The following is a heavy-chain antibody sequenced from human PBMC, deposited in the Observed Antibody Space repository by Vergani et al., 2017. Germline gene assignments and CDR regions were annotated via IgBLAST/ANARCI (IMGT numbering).Heavy chain of an antibody. D-gene: IGHD4-23*01. V-gene: IGHV3-13*01. CDR1: GFTFSDFS. CDR3: ARAVSTTVGDPPGY. J-gene: IGHJ4*02. Sequence: VQLVESGGGLVKPGGSLRLSCAASGFTFSDFSMSWVRQATGKGLEWVSAIGTAGDTYYPGSVKGRFTISRENAKNSLYLQMNSLRAGDTAIYYCARAVSTTVGDPPGYWGQGTLVTVSS. CDR2: IGTAGDT.